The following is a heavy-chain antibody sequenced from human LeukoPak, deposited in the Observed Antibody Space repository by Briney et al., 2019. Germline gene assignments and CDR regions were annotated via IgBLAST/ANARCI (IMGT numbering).Heavy chain of an antibody. CDR3: ARGILLWFGEKNAFDI. D-gene: IGHD3-10*01. V-gene: IGHV1-46*01. CDR2: INPSGGST. CDR1: GYTFTSYY. Sequence: GASVKVSCKASGYTFTSYYMHWVRQAPGQGLEWMGIINPSGGSTSYAQKFQGRVTMTRDTSISTAYMELSRLRSDDTAVYYCARGILLWFGEKNAFDIWGQGTMVTVSS. J-gene: IGHJ3*02.